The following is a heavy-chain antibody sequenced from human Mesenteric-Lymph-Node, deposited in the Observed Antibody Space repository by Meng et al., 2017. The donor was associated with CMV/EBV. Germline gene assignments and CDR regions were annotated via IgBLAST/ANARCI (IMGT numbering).Heavy chain of an antibody. Sequence: SCKASRYTFNRYAMNWVRQAPGQGLEWMGWINTNTGNPTYAQGFTGRFVFSLDTSVSTAYLQISSLKAEDTAVYYCARELYGSGNDYWGQGTLVTVSS. J-gene: IGHJ4*02. V-gene: IGHV7-4-1*02. D-gene: IGHD3-10*01. CDR2: INTNTGNP. CDR3: ARELYGSGNDY. CDR1: RYTFNRYA.